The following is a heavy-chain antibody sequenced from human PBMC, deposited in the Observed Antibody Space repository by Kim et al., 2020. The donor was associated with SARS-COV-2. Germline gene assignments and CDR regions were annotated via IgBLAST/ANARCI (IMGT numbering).Heavy chain of an antibody. CDR3: VRDISGLFDS. V-gene: IGHV1-69*13. J-gene: IGHJ4*02. CDR2: DIPVSDSA. Sequence: SVKVSCKAPGGTLRNYAVSWVRQAPGQGLEWMGGDIPVSDSAKYSQKFQGRVSFTADESTSTAYMELSSLRSEDTAMYYCVRDISGLFDSWGQGTRVTV. D-gene: IGHD6-19*01. CDR1: GGTLRNYA.